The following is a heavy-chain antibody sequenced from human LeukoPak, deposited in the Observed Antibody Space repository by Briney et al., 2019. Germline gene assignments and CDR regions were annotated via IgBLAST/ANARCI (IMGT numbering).Heavy chain of an antibody. V-gene: IGHV4-4*07. D-gene: IGHD2-2*01. CDR2: MSTSGST. Sequence: PSETLSLTCNVSGGSISNYYWNWIRQPAGKGLEWIGRMSTSGSTNYSPSLKSRVTMSLDTSKNQFSLKLSSVTAADTAVYYCAREPWYCSSTSCPFFDYWGQGTLVIVSS. CDR3: AREPWYCSSTSCPFFDY. CDR1: GGSISNYY. J-gene: IGHJ4*02.